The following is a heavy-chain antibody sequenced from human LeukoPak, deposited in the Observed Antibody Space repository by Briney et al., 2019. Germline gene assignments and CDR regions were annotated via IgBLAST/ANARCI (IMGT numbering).Heavy chain of an antibody. CDR1: GFTFGIYA. V-gene: IGHV3-23*01. CDR2: ISDSGGST. Sequence: PGRSLRLSCSASGFTFGIYAMTWVRQAPGKGLEWVSAISDSGGSTYYADSVKGRFTISRDNSKNTLYLQMNSLRAEDTAVYYCAKLIAVAGTDDYWGQGTLVTVSS. D-gene: IGHD6-19*01. CDR3: AKLIAVAGTDDY. J-gene: IGHJ4*02.